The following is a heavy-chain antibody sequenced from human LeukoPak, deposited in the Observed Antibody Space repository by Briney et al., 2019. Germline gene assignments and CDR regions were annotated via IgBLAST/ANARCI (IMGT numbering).Heavy chain of an antibody. J-gene: IGHJ6*02. CDR2: INHSGST. V-gene: IGHV4-34*01. CDR1: GGSFSGYS. D-gene: IGHD3-16*01. CDR3: ARLRSYYDGMDV. Sequence: SETLSLTCAVYGGSFSGYSWTWIRQPPGKGLEWIGEINHSGSTNYNPSLKSRVTISVDTSKNQLSLNLSSVTAADTAVYYCARLRSYYDGMDVWGQGTTVTVSS.